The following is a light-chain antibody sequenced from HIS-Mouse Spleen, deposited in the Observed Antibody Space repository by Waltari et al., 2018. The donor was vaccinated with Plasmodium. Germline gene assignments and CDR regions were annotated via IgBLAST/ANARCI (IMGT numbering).Light chain of an antibody. J-gene: IGLJ3*02. CDR2: EGS. Sequence: QSALTQPASVSGSPGQSITLSCTGTSSDVGSYTLVSWYQQHPGKAPKLMIYEGSKRPSGVSNRFSGSKSGNTASLTISGLQAEDEADYYCCSYAGSSTFVFGGGTKLTVL. V-gene: IGLV2-23*03. CDR3: CSYAGSSTFV. CDR1: SSDVGSYTL.